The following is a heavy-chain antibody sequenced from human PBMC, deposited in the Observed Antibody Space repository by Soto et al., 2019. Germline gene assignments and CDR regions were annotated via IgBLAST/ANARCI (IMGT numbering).Heavy chain of an antibody. V-gene: IGHV3-11*06. CDR2: ISGSSFYT. CDR3: AREFLSGDYTXNYGTDV. D-gene: IGHD3-3*01. J-gene: IGHJ6*02. CDR1: GFTFSDYY. Sequence: GGSLRLSCAASGFTFSDYYMSWVRQAPGKGLEWISYISGSSFYTHYADSVMGRFTISRDNSKNSLSLQMISLRPEDTAVYYCAREFLSGDYTXNYGTDVGGQGXTXT.